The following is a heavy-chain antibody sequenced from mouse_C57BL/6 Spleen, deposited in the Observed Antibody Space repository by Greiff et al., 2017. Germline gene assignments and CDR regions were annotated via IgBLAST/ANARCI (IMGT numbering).Heavy chain of an antibody. J-gene: IGHJ2*01. CDR3: ARDYSNYGVYYFDY. V-gene: IGHV1-64*01. D-gene: IGHD2-5*01. Sequence: VQLQQPGAELVKPGASVKLSCKASGYTFTSYWMHWVKQRPGQGLEWIGMIHPNSGSTNYNEKFKSKATLTVDKSSSTAYMQLSSLTSEDSAVYYCARDYSNYGVYYFDYWGQGTTLTVSS. CDR1: GYTFTSYW. CDR2: IHPNSGST.